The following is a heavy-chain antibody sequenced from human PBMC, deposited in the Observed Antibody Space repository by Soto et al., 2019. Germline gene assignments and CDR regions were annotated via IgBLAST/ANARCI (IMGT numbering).Heavy chain of an antibody. CDR2: INPKNGDT. Sequence: QVQLVQSGADMKKPGASVKVSCKASGYTFTGYYVHWVRQAPGEGLEWMGRINPKNGDTSYAEKFQGRVTMARDTSITTAYLELRSLRSDDTAVYYCARARNPDSSSHLFWGQGTRVNVSS. D-gene: IGHD3-22*01. V-gene: IGHV1-2*02. CDR3: ARARNPDSSSHLF. J-gene: IGHJ4*02. CDR1: GYTFTGYY.